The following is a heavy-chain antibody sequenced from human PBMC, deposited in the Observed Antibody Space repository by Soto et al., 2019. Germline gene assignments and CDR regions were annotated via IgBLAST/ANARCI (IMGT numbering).Heavy chain of an antibody. Sequence: GGSLRLSCTASGFTFGDYAMSWFRQAPGKGLEWVGFIRSKAYGGTTEYAASVKGRFTISRDDSKSIAYLQMNSLKTEDTAVYYCTRYIAAAGTNWFDPWGQGTLVTVSS. J-gene: IGHJ5*02. CDR3: TRYIAAAGTNWFDP. CDR1: GFTFGDYA. CDR2: IRSKAYGGTT. V-gene: IGHV3-49*03. D-gene: IGHD6-13*01.